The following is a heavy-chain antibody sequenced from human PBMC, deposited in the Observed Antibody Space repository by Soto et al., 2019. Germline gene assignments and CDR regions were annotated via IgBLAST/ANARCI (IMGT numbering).Heavy chain of an antibody. D-gene: IGHD3-10*01. CDR2: IYYSGST. J-gene: IGHJ4*02. CDR3: ASYGSGSYYSTGVY. Sequence: NPSETLSLTCTVSGGSISSSSYYWGWIRQPPGKGLEWIGSIYYSGSTYYNPSLKSRVTISVDTSKNQFSLKLSSVTAADTAVYYCASYGSGSYYSTGVYWGQGTLVTVSS. CDR1: GGSISSSSYY. V-gene: IGHV4-39*01.